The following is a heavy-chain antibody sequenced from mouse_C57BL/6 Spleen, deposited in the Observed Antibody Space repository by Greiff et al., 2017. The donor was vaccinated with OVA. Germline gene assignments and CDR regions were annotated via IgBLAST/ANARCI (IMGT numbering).Heavy chain of an antibody. D-gene: IGHD1-1*01. CDR2: IYPGDGDT. V-gene: IGHV1-82*01. Sequence: LVESGPELVKPGASVKISCKASGYAFSSSWMNWVKQRPGKGLEWIGRIYPGDGDTNYNGKFKGKATLTADKSSSTAYMQLSSLTSEDSAVYFCARSYGSSYFDYWGQGTTLTVSS. CDR3: ARSYGSSYFDY. J-gene: IGHJ2*01. CDR1: GYAFSSSW.